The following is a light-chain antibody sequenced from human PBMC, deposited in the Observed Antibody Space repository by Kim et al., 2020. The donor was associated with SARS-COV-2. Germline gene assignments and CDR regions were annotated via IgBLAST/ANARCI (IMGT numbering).Light chain of an antibody. V-gene: IGKV3-15*01. J-gene: IGKJ3*01. Sequence: VSPGETATLSCRASQSVSSNLAWYQQTPGQAPRLLIYAGSTRATGIPATFSGSGSGADFTLTISSLQSEDFAIYYCQQYNNWPFTFGPGTKVDIK. CDR3: QQYNNWPFT. CDR2: AGS. CDR1: QSVSSN.